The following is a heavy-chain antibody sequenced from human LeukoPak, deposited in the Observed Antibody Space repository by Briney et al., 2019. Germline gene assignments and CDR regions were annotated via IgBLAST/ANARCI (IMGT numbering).Heavy chain of an antibody. Sequence: SETLSLTCTVSGGSISSHYWSWIRQPPGKGLEWIGHIYYSGSTNYNPSLKSRVTISVDTSKNQFSLKLSSVTAADTAVYYCARVGSSEGEFDYWGQGTLVTVSS. CDR1: GGSISSHY. J-gene: IGHJ4*02. CDR2: IYYSGST. D-gene: IGHD3-16*01. CDR3: ARVGSSEGEFDY. V-gene: IGHV4-59*11.